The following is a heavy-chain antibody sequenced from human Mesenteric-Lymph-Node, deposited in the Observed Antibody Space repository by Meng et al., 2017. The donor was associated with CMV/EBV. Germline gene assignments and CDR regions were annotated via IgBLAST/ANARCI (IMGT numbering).Heavy chain of an antibody. V-gene: IGHV3-49*04. J-gene: IGHJ4*02. Sequence: GGSLRLSCTASGFTFGDYAMSWVRQAPGKGLEWVGFIRSKAYGGTTEYAASVKGRFTISRDDSKSIAYLQMNSLKTEDTAVYYCTRGPVGAYYYDSSGYFYFDYWGQGTLVTVSS. CDR3: TRGPVGAYYYDSSGYFYFDY. CDR1: GFTFGDYA. D-gene: IGHD3-22*01. CDR2: IRSKAYGGTT.